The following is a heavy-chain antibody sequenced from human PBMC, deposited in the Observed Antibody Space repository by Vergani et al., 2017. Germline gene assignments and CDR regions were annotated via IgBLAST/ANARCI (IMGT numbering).Heavy chain of an antibody. Sequence: VQLVESGGGVVQPGTSLRLSCVVSGFALNRHAMYWVRQAPGKGLEWVSAISGSGGSTYYADSVKGRFTISRDNSKNTLYLQMNSLRAEDTAVYYCARSPKGSSSSGDYYYYYYMDVWGKXP. CDR2: ISGSGGST. CDR3: ARSPKGSSSSGDYYYYYYMDV. D-gene: IGHD6-6*01. V-gene: IGHV3-23*04. CDR1: GFALNRHA. J-gene: IGHJ6*03.